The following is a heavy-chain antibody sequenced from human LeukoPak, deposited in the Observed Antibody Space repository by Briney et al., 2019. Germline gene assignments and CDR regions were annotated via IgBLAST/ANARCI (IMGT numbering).Heavy chain of an antibody. CDR3: AKDRYYYDSSGYHNWFDP. J-gene: IGHJ5*02. Sequence: GGSLRLSCAASGFTFSSYAMSWVRQAPGKGPEWVSAISGSGGSTYYADSVKGRFTISRDNSKNTLYLQMNSLRAEDTAVYYCAKDRYYYDSSGYHNWFDPWGQGTLVTVSS. CDR1: GFTFSSYA. V-gene: IGHV3-23*01. CDR2: ISGSGGST. D-gene: IGHD3-22*01.